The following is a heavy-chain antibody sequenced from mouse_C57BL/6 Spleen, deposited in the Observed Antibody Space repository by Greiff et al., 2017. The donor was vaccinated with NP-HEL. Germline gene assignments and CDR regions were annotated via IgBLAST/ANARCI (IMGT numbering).Heavy chain of an antibody. V-gene: IGHV14-4*01. J-gene: IGHJ3*01. CDR1: GFNIKDDY. Sequence: VQLKQSGAELVRPGASVKLSCTASGFNIKDDYMHWVKQRPEQGLEWIGWIDPENGDTEYASKFQGKATITADTSSNTAYLQLSSLTSEDTAVYYCTTPTVVVPRFAYWGQGTLVTVSA. D-gene: IGHD1-1*01. CDR3: TTPTVVVPRFAY. CDR2: IDPENGDT.